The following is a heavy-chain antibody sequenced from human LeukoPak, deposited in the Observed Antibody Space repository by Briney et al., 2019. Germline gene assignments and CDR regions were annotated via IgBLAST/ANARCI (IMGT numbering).Heavy chain of an antibody. CDR1: GYSISSGYY. CDR2: IYHSGST. D-gene: IGHD3-10*01. CDR3: ARANGFGLIIT. J-gene: IGHJ4*02. V-gene: IGHV4-38-2*01. Sequence: SETLSLTCAVSGYSISSGYYWGWIRQPPGKGLEWIGSIYHSGSTYYNPSLKSRVTISVDTSKNQFSLKLSSVTAADTAVYYCARANGFGLIITWGQGTLVTVSS.